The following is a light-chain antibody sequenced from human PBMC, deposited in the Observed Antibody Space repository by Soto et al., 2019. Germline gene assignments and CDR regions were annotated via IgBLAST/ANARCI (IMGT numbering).Light chain of an antibody. CDR3: QQYGSSPWT. CDR1: QSVSSSY. V-gene: IGKV3-20*01. Sequence: EIVLTQSPGTLSLSPGERATLSCRASQSVSSSYLAWYQQKPGQAPRLLIYVASSRATGIPDRLSGSGSGTDFTLTISRLEPEDFAVYYCQQYGSSPWTLGQGTKVEIK. CDR2: VAS. J-gene: IGKJ1*01.